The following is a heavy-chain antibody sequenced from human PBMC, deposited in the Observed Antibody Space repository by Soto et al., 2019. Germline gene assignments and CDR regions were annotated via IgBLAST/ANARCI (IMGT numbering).Heavy chain of an antibody. CDR3: ARDPPSTSAYGLDV. CDR2: TYTSGSA. V-gene: IGHV3-66*01. Sequence: GGSLSLSCASSGFIAGTSYIFWVRHAPGKGLEWVATTYTSGSADYADSVKGRFTSSRDDSKNTLYLQMNSLRAEDTAVYYCARDPPSTSAYGLDVWGQGT. D-gene: IGHD3-16*01. J-gene: IGHJ6*02. CDR1: GFIAGTSY.